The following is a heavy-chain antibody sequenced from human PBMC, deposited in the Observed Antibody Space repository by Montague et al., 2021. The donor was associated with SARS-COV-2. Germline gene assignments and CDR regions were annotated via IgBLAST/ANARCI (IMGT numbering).Heavy chain of an antibody. V-gene: IGHV2-70*01. CDR1: GFSLGTSGMC. J-gene: IGHJ6*02. CDR2: IDWDDDK. CDR3: ARIPVSGTAMDQYYYYYGMDV. Sequence: PALVKPTQTLTLTRTFSGFSLGTSGMCVSWIRQPPGKALEWLALIDWDDDKYYSTSLKTRLTISKDTSKNQVVLTMTNIDPVDTATYYCARIPVSGTAMDQYYYYYGMDVWGQGTTVTVSS. D-gene: IGHD5-18*01.